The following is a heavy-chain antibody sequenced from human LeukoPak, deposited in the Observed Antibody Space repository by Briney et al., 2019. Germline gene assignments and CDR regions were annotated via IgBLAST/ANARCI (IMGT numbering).Heavy chain of an antibody. CDR3: ARGDPTWIQLWEKFDY. J-gene: IGHJ4*02. CDR1: GYTFTSYG. CDR2: INTNTGNP. V-gene: IGHV7-4-1*02. Sequence: GASVKVSCKASGYTFTSYGISWVRQAPGQGLEWMGWINTNTGNPTYAQGFTGRFVFSLDTSVSTAYLQISSLKAEDTAVYYCARGDPTWIQLWEKFDYWGQGTLVTVSS. D-gene: IGHD5-18*01.